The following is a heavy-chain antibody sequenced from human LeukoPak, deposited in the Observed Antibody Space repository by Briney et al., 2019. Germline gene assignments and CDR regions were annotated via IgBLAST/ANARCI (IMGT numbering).Heavy chain of an antibody. D-gene: IGHD1/OR15-1a*01. CDR2: ITDSGSGT. J-gene: IGHJ4*02. CDR1: GFTFGNYG. V-gene: IGHV3-23*01. Sequence: GGSLRLSCAASGFTFGNYGMSWFRQAPVKGLEWVSAITDSGSGTYLADSVKRRFTISRDNSKSTLFLQMNSLRAEDTAVYYCAKDSPLGTVWGQGTLVTVSS. CDR3: AKDSPLGTV.